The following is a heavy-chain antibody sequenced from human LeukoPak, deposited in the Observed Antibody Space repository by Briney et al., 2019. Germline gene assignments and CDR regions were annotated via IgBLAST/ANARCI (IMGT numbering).Heavy chain of an antibody. CDR1: GFTVSSNY. CDR2: IYSGGST. Sequence: GGSLRLSCAASGFTVSSNYMSWVRQAPGKGLEWVSVIYSGGSTYYADSVKGRFTISRDNSKNTLYLQMNSLRAEDTAVYYCARNYDILTGYGDYWGQGTLVTVSS. V-gene: IGHV3-66*01. J-gene: IGHJ4*02. D-gene: IGHD3-9*01. CDR3: ARNYDILTGYGDY.